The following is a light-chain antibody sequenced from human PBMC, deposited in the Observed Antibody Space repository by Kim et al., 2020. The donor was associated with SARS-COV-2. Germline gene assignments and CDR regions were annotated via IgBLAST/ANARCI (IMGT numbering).Light chain of an antibody. Sequence: LSTSVGDRVTITCRASQSISSRLAWYQQKPGKAPKILIYKASSLKSGVPSRFSGSGSGTEFTLTIRSLQPDDFGTYYCQQYFSHSTFGQGTKLEI. CDR2: KAS. V-gene: IGKV1-5*03. CDR3: QQYFSHST. CDR1: QSISSR. J-gene: IGKJ2*01.